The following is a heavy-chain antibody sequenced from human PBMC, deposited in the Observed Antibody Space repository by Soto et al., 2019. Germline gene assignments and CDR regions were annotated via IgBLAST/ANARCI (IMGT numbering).Heavy chain of an antibody. CDR2: IWYDGSNE. D-gene: IGHD3-10*01. J-gene: IGHJ4*02. V-gene: IGHV3-33*01. CDR3: ARDALVRGVHPPDY. CDR1: GFALSSFD. Sequence: QVQLAESGGGVVQSGRSLRLSCAASGFALSSFDMHWVRQAPGKGLEWVPVIWYDGSNEYYADSVKGRFTISRDNSKNSLYLQMNSLRVEDTAVYYCARDALVRGVHPPDYWGQGTLVTVXS.